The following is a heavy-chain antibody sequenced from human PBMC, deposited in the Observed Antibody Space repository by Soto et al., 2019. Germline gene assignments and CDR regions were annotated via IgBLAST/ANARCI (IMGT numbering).Heavy chain of an antibody. CDR1: GDSVSGNSAA. CDR2: TYYRSRWYN. CDR3: AREFPYYASSDSYLDY. J-gene: IGHJ4*02. Sequence: SQTLSLTCAISGDSVSGNSAAWNWIRQSPSRGLEWLGRTYYRSRWYNDYAVSVKSRITVTPDTPKNQFSLHLNSVTPEDTAVYYCAREFPYYASSDSYLDYWGQGALVTVSS. V-gene: IGHV6-1*01. D-gene: IGHD3-16*01.